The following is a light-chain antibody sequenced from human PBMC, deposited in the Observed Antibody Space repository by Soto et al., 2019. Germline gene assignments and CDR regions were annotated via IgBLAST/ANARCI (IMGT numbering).Light chain of an antibody. J-gene: IGKJ5*01. CDR1: PGVFSSY. CDR3: QQYGSSPIT. CDR2: GAS. Sequence: EIVLTQSPGTLSLSPGERVTLSCRASPGVFSSYLAWYQQKPGQAPRLLIYGASSRATGIPDRFSGSGSGTDFTLTISRLEPEDFEVYYCQQYGSSPITLGQGTRLEIK. V-gene: IGKV3-20*01.